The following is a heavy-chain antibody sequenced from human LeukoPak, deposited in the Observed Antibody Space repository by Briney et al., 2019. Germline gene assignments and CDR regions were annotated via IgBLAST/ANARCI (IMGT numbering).Heavy chain of an antibody. J-gene: IGHJ5*02. CDR3: ASAPTYDFWSGYFLYNWFDP. Sequence: ASVKVSCKASGYTFTSYAMNWVRQAPGQGLEWMGWINTNTGNPTYAQGFTGRFVFSLDTSVSTAYLQISSLKAEDTAVYYCASAPTYDFWSGYFLYNWFDPWGQGTLVTVSS. V-gene: IGHV7-4-1*02. CDR1: GYTFTSYA. D-gene: IGHD3-3*01. CDR2: INTNTGNP.